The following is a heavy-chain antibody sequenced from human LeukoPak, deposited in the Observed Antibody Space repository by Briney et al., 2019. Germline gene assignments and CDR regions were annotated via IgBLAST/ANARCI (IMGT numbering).Heavy chain of an antibody. CDR1: GFTFGAYG. CDR3: ASGFLQWLH. D-gene: IGHD3-3*01. CDR2: INPDGSIK. V-gene: IGHV3-7*01. Sequence: GGSLRLSCAASGFTFGAYGMSWVRQAPGRGLEWVANINPDGSIKYHVDSIKGRFTISRDNAKNSVYLQMNSLRAGDTAVYYCASGFLQWLHWGQGTLVTVSS. J-gene: IGHJ4*02.